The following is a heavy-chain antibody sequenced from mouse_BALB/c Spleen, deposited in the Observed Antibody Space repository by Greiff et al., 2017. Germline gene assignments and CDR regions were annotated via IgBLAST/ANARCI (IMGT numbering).Heavy chain of an antibody. CDR3: TREGYFDY. CDR2: ISSGGSYT. V-gene: IGHV5-6-4*01. CDR1: GFTFSSYT. Sequence: EVKLVESGGGLVKPGGSLKLPCAASGFTFSSYTMSWVRQTPEKRLEWVATISSGGSYTYYPDSVKGRFTISRDNAKNTLYLQMSSLKSEDTAMYYCTREGYFDYWGQGTTLTVSS. J-gene: IGHJ2*01.